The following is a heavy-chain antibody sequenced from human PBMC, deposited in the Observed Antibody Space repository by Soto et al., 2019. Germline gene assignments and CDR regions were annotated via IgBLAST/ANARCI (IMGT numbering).Heavy chain of an antibody. CDR2: VSSSSRSI. J-gene: IGHJ4*02. CDR3: ARDDIDSSGWNY. Sequence: EVQLVESGGGLVQPGGSLRLSCAASGFTFSSYSMNWVRQAPGKGLEWVSYVSSSSRSIYYADSVKGRFTISRDNAQNSLYLQMNSLRDEDTAVYYCARDDIDSSGWNYWGQGTLVTVSS. V-gene: IGHV3-48*02. CDR1: GFTFSSYS. D-gene: IGHD6-19*01.